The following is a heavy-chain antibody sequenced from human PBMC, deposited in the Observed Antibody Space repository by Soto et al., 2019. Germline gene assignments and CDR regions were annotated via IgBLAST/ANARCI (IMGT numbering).Heavy chain of an antibody. V-gene: IGHV3-72*01. CDR2: SRDKAQGYST. D-gene: IGHD3-3*01. Sequence: PGGSLRLSCAGSGFTLSDHYIDWVRQAPGKGLEWVGRSRDKAQGYSTAYAASVKGRFTTSRDESKNTLDLQMNSLKTEDTAVYYCSTDGGNGDYYYYAMDVWGQGTTVIVSS. J-gene: IGHJ6*02. CDR3: STDGGNGDYYYYAMDV. CDR1: GFTLSDHY.